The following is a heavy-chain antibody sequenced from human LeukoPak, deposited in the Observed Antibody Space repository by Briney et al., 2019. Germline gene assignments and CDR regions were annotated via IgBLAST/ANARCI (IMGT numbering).Heavy chain of an antibody. J-gene: IGHJ5*02. CDR3: ARGGYDYVWGSYRYRQSVSGWFDP. CDR1: GGSFSGYY. V-gene: IGHV4-34*01. Sequence: SETLSLTCAVYGGSFSGYYWSWIRQPPGKGLEWIGEINHSGSTNYNPSLKSRVTISVDTSKNQFSLKLSSVTAADTAVYYCARGGYDYVWGSYRYRQSVSGWFDPWGQGTLVTVSS. D-gene: IGHD3-16*02. CDR2: INHSGST.